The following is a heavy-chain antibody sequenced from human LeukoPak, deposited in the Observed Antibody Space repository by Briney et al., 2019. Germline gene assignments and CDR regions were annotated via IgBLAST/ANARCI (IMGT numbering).Heavy chain of an antibody. D-gene: IGHD3-10*02. CDR3: AELGITMIGGV. V-gene: IGHV3-48*04. CDR1: GFTFSSYA. Sequence: GSLRLSCAASGFTFSSYAMSWIRQAPGKGLEWVSYISSSGSTIYYADSVKGRFTISRDNAKTSLYLQMNSLRAEDTAVYYCAELGITMIGGVWGKGTTVTISS. CDR2: ISSSGSTI. J-gene: IGHJ6*04.